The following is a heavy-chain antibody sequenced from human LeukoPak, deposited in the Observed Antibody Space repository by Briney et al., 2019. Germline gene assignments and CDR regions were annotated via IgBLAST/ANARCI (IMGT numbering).Heavy chain of an antibody. CDR3: ARGIVVVIMGEYAFDI. Sequence: SVKVSCKASGGTFSSYAISWVRQAPGQGLEWMGGIIPIFGTANYAQKFQGRVTITEDESTSTAYMELSSLRSEDTAVYYCARGIVVVIMGEYAFDIWGQGTMVTVSS. J-gene: IGHJ3*02. CDR2: IIPIFGTA. CDR1: GGTFSSYA. D-gene: IGHD3-22*01. V-gene: IGHV1-69*13.